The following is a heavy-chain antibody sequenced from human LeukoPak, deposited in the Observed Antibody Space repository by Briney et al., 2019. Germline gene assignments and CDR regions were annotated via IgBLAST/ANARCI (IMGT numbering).Heavy chain of an antibody. CDR1: GGSISSSSYY. CDR3: ARDFEWNEGRLFDY. CDR2: IYYSGST. D-gene: IGHD1-1*01. J-gene: IGHJ4*02. V-gene: IGHV4-39*07. Sequence: SETLSLTCTVSGGSISSSSYYWGWLRQPPGKGPEWIGSIYYSGSTYYNPSLKSRVTISVDTSKNQFSLKLSSVTAADTAVYYCARDFEWNEGRLFDYWGQGTLVTVSS.